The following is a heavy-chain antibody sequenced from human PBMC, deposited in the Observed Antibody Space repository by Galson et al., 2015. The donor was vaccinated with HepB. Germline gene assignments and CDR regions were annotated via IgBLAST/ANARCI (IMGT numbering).Heavy chain of an antibody. Sequence: SLRLSCAASGFTFVVYPMSWVRQAPGKGLECVSGISGSGGDTYYADSVKGRFTISRDNSKNTLYLQVNSLRAEDTAVYYCAKEGAGDQFWNAFDYWGQGALVTVSS. CDR2: ISGSGGDT. CDR1: GFTFVVYP. D-gene: IGHD3-3*01. V-gene: IGHV3-23*01. CDR3: AKEGAGDQFWNAFDY. J-gene: IGHJ4*02.